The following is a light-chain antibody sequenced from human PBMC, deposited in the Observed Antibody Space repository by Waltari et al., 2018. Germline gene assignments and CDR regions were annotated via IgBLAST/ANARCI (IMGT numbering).Light chain of an antibody. V-gene: IGLV1-40*01. CDR2: GNS. Sequence: QSVLTQPPSVSGAPGQRVTIPCTGSSSNIGAGYDVHWYQQLPGTAPKLLIYGNSNRPSGVPDRCSGSKSGTSASLAITGLQAEDEADYYCQSYDSSLSGVFGGGTKLTVL. CDR1: SSNIGAGYD. J-gene: IGLJ3*02. CDR3: QSYDSSLSGV.